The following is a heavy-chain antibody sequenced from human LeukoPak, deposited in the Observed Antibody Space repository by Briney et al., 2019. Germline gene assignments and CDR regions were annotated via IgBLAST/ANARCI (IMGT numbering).Heavy chain of an antibody. CDR1: GGTFSSYT. V-gene: IGHV1-69*02. J-gene: IGHJ4*02. CDR2: IIPILGIA. Sequence: SVKVSCKASGGTFSSYTITWVRQAPRQGLEWMGRIIPILGIANYAQKFQGRVTITADKSTSTAYMELSSLRSEDTAVYYCATYSGSYLFDYWGQGTLVTVSS. D-gene: IGHD1-26*01. CDR3: ATYSGSYLFDY.